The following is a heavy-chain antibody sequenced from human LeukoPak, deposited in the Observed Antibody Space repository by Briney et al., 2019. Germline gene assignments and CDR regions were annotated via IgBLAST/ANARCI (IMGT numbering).Heavy chain of an antibody. CDR2: IRYDGSNK. V-gene: IGHV3-30*02. J-gene: IGHJ4*02. Sequence: GGSLRLSCAASGFSFSSYGMHWVRQAPGKGLEWVAFIRYDGSNKYYADSGKGRFTISRDNSKNTLYLQMNSLRAEDTAVYYCAQIYTAGATTIDYWGQGTLLTVSS. CDR1: GFSFSSYG. D-gene: IGHD1-26*01. CDR3: AQIYTAGATTIDY.